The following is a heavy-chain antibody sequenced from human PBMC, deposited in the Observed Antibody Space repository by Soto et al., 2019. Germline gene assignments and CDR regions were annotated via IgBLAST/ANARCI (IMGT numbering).Heavy chain of an antibody. V-gene: IGHV5-10-1*01. CDR2: IDPSDSYA. J-gene: IGHJ3*02. D-gene: IGHD2-2*02. CDR3: VREKCTRTRCHTRAFDI. Sequence: GESLKISCQGSGYPFTSYWISWVRQMPGKDLEWMGRIDPSDSYANYRPSLQDHVTISADKSINTAYLQWSSLKASDTAMYYCVREKCTRTRCHTRAFDIWGQGTTLTLSS. CDR1: GYPFTSYW.